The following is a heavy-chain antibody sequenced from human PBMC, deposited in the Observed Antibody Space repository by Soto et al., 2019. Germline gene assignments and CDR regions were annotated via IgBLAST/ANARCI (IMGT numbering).Heavy chain of an antibody. D-gene: IGHD4-17*01. CDR2: ISTSGNT. CDR1: GGSISDYD. J-gene: IGHJ4*02. V-gene: IGHV4-4*07. Sequence: QVQLQESGPGLVKPSETLSLTCTVSGGSISDYDWTWIRQPAGKGLGWIGRISTSGNTIYDPSLKSRVTMSVDTSKNQFSLKLTSVTAADTAVYYCARDSASVTYVDYWGQGTLVTVSS. CDR3: ARDSASVTYVDY.